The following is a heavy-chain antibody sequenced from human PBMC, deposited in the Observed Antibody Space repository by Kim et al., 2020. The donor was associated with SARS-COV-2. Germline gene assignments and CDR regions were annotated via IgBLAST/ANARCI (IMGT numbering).Heavy chain of an antibody. Sequence: TYYNPSLKSRVTISVDTSKNQFSLKLSSVTAADTAVYYCARQPVVDAFDIWGQGTIVTVSS. CDR3: ARQPVVDAFDI. CDR2: T. J-gene: IGHJ3*02. V-gene: IGHV4-39*01. D-gene: IGHD2-15*01.